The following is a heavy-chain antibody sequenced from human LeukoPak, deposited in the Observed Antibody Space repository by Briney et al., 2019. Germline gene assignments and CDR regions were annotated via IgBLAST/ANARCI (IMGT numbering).Heavy chain of an antibody. Sequence: GRSLRLSCAASGFSFSDYVMHWVRQAPGKGLEWVAVISFDGNEKYSADSVKGRFTISRDNSKNTLYLQMNSLRTEDTAVYYCARGRTGTFDYWGQGNLVTVSS. J-gene: IGHJ4*02. CDR2: ISFDGNEK. CDR1: GFSFSDYV. D-gene: IGHD1/OR15-1a*01. CDR3: ARGRTGTFDY. V-gene: IGHV3-30*04.